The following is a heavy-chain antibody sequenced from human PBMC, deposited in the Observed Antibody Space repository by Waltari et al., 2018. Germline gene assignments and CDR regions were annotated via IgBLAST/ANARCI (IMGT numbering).Heavy chain of an antibody. Sequence: VPLVQSGAEVKKPGSSVKVSCKASGGTFSSYAIRWVRQAPGQGLEWMGRIIPILGIANYAQKFQGRVTITADKSTSTADMELSSLRSEDTAVYYCASDGCSGGSCYTWGQGTLVTVSS. V-gene: IGHV1-69*04. D-gene: IGHD2-15*01. CDR1: GGTFSSYA. J-gene: IGHJ4*02. CDR2: IIPILGIA. CDR3: ASDGCSGGSCYT.